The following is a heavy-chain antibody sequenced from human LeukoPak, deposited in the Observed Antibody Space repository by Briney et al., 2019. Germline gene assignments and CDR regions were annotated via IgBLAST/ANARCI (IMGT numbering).Heavy chain of an antibody. D-gene: IGHD5-18*01. CDR3: ARRGYSYDSDY. J-gene: IGHJ4*02. Sequence: SETLSLTCTVSGGSITSSSYYWGWIRQPPGKGLEWIGSIYYSGSTYYNPSLKSRVTISVDTSKNQFSLKLSSVTAADTAVYYCARRGYSYDSDYWGQGTLVTVSS. CDR1: GGSITSSSYY. V-gene: IGHV4-39*01. CDR2: IYYSGST.